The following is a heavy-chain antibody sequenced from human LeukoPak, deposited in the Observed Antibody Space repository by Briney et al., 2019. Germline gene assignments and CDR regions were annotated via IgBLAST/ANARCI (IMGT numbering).Heavy chain of an antibody. CDR2: INHSGST. CDR1: GGSFSGYY. CDR3: ARYAIALAATTTWFDP. Sequence: SETLSLTCAVYGGSFSGYYWSWIRQPPGKGLEWIGEINHSGSTNYNPSLKSRVTISVDTSKNQFSLRLTSVTAADTAVYYCARYAIALAATTTWFDPWGQGTLVTVSS. J-gene: IGHJ5*02. V-gene: IGHV4-34*01. D-gene: IGHD2-15*01.